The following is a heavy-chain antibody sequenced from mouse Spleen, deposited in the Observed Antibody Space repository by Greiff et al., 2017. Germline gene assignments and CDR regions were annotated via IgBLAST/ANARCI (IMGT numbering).Heavy chain of an antibody. Sequence: EVKLQQSGPELVKPGASVKISCKASGYTFTDYYMNWVKQSHGKSLEWIGDINPNNGGTSYNQKFKGKATLTVDKSSSTAYMELRSLTSEDSAVYYCARDSPYWYFDVWGAGTTVTVSS. V-gene: IGHV1-26*01. CDR2: INPNNGGT. CDR1: GYTFTDYY. CDR3: ARDSPYWYFDV. J-gene: IGHJ1*01. D-gene: IGHD6-1*01.